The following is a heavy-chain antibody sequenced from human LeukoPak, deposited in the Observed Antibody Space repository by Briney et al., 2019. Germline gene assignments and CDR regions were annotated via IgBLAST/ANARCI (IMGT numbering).Heavy chain of an antibody. CDR2: ISSSSSYI. CDR1: GFTFSSYS. CDR3: ARVLKGRAPFDY. J-gene: IGHJ4*02. Sequence: RGSLRLSCAASGFTFSSYSMNWVRQAPGKGVEWVSSISSSSSYIYYADSVKGRFTISRDNAKNSLYLQMNSLRAEDTAVYYCARVLKGRAPFDYWGQGTLVTVSS. V-gene: IGHV3-21*01.